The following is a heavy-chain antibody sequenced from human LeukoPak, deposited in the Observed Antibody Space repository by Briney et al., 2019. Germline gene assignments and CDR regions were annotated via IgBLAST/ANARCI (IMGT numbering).Heavy chain of an antibody. J-gene: IGHJ4*02. CDR2: ISGSGGST. D-gene: IGHD4-17*01. V-gene: IGHV3-23*01. CDR3: AKDSPDLDYGDYVAYFDY. CDR1: GFTFSSYA. Sequence: GGSLRLSCAASGFTFSSYAMSWVRQAPGKGLEWVSAISGSGGSTYYADSVKGRFTISRDNSKNTLYLQMNSLRAEDTAVYYCAKDSPDLDYGDYVAYFDYWGQGTLVTVSS.